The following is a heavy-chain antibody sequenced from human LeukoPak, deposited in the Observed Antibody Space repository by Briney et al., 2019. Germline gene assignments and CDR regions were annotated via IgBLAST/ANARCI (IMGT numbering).Heavy chain of an antibody. J-gene: IGHJ6*04. Sequence: ASVKVSCKASNYTFTSYGITWVRQAPGQGLEWMGWISGYNGNADYAQKFQGRVTMTTDTSTNTGYMELRSLRSDDTAVYYCARVATYYDTLAGGIIFYGMDVWGKGTTVTVSS. V-gene: IGHV1-18*04. CDR3: ARVATYYDTLAGGIIFYGMDV. D-gene: IGHD3-9*01. CDR1: NYTFTSYG. CDR2: ISGYNGNA.